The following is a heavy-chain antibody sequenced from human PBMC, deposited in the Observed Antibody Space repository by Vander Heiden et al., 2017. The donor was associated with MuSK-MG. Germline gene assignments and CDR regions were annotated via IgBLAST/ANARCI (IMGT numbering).Heavy chain of an antibody. CDR2: INRDGSST. D-gene: IGHD3-3*01. CDR1: GFTFSSYW. CDR3: ARERYDFWSGYPNLNWFDP. Sequence: EVQLVESGGGLVQPGGSLRLSCAASGFTFSSYWIHWVRQAPGKGLVWVSSINRDGSSTSYADSVKGRFTISRDNAKNTLYLQMNRLRAEETAVYYCARERYDFWSGYPNLNWFDPWGQRTLVTVSS. J-gene: IGHJ5*02. V-gene: IGHV3-74*01.